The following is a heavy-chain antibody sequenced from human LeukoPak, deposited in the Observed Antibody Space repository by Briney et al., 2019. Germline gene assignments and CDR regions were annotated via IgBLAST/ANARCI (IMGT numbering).Heavy chain of an antibody. CDR3: ARARAHLKYYYDSSGYYYFDY. Sequence: WETLTLTSAVYGGSFSGYYWSWIRQPPGKGLEWIGEINHSGSTNYNPSLKSRVTISVDTSKNQFSLKLSSVTAADTAVYYCARARAHLKYYYDSSGYYYFDYWGQGTLVADTS. CDR2: INHSGST. J-gene: IGHJ4*02. D-gene: IGHD3-22*01. V-gene: IGHV4-34*01. CDR1: GGSFSGYY.